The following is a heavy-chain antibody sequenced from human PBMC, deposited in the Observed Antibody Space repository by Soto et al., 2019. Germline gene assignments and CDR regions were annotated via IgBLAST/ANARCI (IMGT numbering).Heavy chain of an antibody. CDR3: TGEKTSGAFDI. Sequence: QVQLVQSGAEVKKPGASVKVSCKTSGYTFTSYDINWVRQATGQGLEWMGWMNPNSGNTAYAQKFQGRVTMTRNTPRSTTCMELSSLRSGDTAVYYCTGEKTSGAFDIRGQGTMVTVSS. D-gene: IGHD1-26*01. CDR2: MNPNSGNT. CDR1: GYTFTSYD. V-gene: IGHV1-8*01. J-gene: IGHJ3*02.